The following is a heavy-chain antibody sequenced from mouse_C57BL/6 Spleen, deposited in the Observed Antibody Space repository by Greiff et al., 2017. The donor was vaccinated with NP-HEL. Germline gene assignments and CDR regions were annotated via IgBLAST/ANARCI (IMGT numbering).Heavy chain of an antibody. CDR1: GYTFTDYN. J-gene: IGHJ2*01. CDR2: INPNNGGT. D-gene: IGHD1-1*01. V-gene: IGHV1-18*01. CDR3: ARLIYYYGSTHFDY. Sequence: EVQLQQSGPELVKPGASVKIPCKASGYTFTDYNMDWVKQSHGKSLEWIGDINPNNGGTIYNQKFKGKATLTVDKSSSTAYMELRSLTSEDTAVYYCARLIYYYGSTHFDYWGQGTTLTVSS.